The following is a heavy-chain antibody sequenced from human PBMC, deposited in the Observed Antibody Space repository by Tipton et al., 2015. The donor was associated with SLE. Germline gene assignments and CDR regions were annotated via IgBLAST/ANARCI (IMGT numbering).Heavy chain of an antibody. Sequence: QSGPEVKKPGASVKVSCKASGYTFTNHGITWVRQAPGQGLEWMGRISAYNGNTNYAQKFQGRVAMTTDTSTSTAYLELRSLRSDDAAVYYCARDPLHYDSVTGDNPGNFDLWGLGTQVTVSS. D-gene: IGHD3-3*01. J-gene: IGHJ4*02. CDR1: GYTFTNHG. V-gene: IGHV1-18*01. CDR3: ARDPLHYDSVTGDNPGNFDL. CDR2: ISAYNGNT.